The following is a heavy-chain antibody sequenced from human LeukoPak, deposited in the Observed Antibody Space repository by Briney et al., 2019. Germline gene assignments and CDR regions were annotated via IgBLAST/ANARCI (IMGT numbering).Heavy chain of an antibody. Sequence: SETLSLTCTVSGGSISSYYWSWIRQPPGKGLEWIGYIYYSGSTNYNPSLKSRVTISVDTSKNQFSLKLSSVTAADTAVYYCARGFVDSSGFPRDAFDIWGQGTMVTVSS. V-gene: IGHV4-59*08. CDR2: IYYSGST. CDR1: GGSISSYY. J-gene: IGHJ3*02. CDR3: ARGFVDSSGFPRDAFDI. D-gene: IGHD3-22*01.